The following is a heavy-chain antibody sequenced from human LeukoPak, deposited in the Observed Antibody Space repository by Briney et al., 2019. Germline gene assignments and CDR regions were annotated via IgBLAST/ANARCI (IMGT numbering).Heavy chain of an antibody. D-gene: IGHD3-22*01. Sequence: ASVKVSCKASGYTFTGYYMHWVRQAPGQGLEWMGWINPNSGGTNYVQKFQGRVTMTRDTSISTAYMELSRLRSDDTAVYYCARVPDSSGYYYFDYWGQGTLVTVSS. CDR3: ARVPDSSGYYYFDY. CDR2: INPNSGGT. V-gene: IGHV1-2*02. CDR1: GYTFTGYY. J-gene: IGHJ4*02.